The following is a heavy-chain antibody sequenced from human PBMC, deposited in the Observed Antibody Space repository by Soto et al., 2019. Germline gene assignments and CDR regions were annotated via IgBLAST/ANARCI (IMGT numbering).Heavy chain of an antibody. CDR2: IYYSGST. D-gene: IGHD1-26*01. Sequence: TMSLRSTVSDGXIGGRDWSWIRKSPGKGLEWIGNIYYSGSTNYNPSLKSRVTISVDTSKNQFSLKLSSVTAADTAVYYCARRYGSAIDYWGQGTLITVSS. V-gene: IGHV4-59*08. CDR1: DGXIGGRD. CDR3: ARRYGSAIDY. J-gene: IGHJ4*02.